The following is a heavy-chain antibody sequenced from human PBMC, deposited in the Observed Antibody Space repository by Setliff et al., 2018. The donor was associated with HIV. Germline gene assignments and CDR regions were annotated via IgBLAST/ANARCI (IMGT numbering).Heavy chain of an antibody. CDR3: AREERYYDGKGALDY. J-gene: IGHJ4*02. CDR1: GYVFTTYY. D-gene: IGHD3-22*01. CDR2: INPSGGAT. V-gene: IGHV1-46*04. Sequence: ASVMVSCKASGYVFTTYYIHWVRQTPGQGLEWMGIINPSGGATTSARKLQGRVTMTKDKSTTTVHMELSSLKSEDTAVYYCAREERYYDGKGALDYWGQGMLVTVSS.